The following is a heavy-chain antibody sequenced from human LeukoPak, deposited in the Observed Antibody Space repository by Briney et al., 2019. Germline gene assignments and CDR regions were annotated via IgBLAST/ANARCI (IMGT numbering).Heavy chain of an antibody. CDR3: ARDQQLALDY. D-gene: IGHD6-13*01. V-gene: IGHV1-69*04. Sequence: SVKVSCKASGYTFTGYGINWVRQAPGKGLEWMGRIIPILGIANYAQKFQGRVTITADKSTSTAYMELSSLRSEDTAVYYCARDQQLALDYWGQGTLVTVSS. J-gene: IGHJ4*02. CDR1: GYTFTGYG. CDR2: IIPILGIA.